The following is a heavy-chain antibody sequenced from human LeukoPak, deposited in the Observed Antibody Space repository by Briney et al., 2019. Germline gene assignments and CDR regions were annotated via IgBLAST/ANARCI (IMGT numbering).Heavy chain of an antibody. Sequence: HSGGSLRLSCAASGFTFSTYAMSWVRQAPGKGLEWVSALSPSGGITYYEDSVKGRFTISRDNSKNTLYLQMNSLRAEDTAVYYCAKGVNYFVLEYWGQGTLVTVSS. D-gene: IGHD3-10*02. V-gene: IGHV3-23*01. J-gene: IGHJ4*02. CDR1: GFTFSTYA. CDR3: AKGVNYFVLEY. CDR2: LSPSGGIT.